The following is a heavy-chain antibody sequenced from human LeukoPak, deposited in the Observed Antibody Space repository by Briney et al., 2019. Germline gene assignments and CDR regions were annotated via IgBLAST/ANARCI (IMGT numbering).Heavy chain of an antibody. CDR1: GGSLTTPNYW. CDR2: LSYSGET. D-gene: IGHD3-10*01. Sequence: SETLSLTCTVSGGSLTTPNYWWGWVRQPRGKGLEWIGSLSYSGETYYSPSLETRFTISADTSKNQFSLRLTSVTPADTAVYYCASRGNFGYFDYWGQGILVTVSS. V-gene: IGHV4-39*01. CDR3: ASRGNFGYFDY. J-gene: IGHJ4*02.